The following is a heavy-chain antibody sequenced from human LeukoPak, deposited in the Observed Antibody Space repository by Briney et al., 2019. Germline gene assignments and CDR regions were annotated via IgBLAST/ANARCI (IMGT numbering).Heavy chain of an antibody. V-gene: IGHV1-3*01. Sequence: ASVKVSCKASGYTFTSYAMHWVRRAPGQRLGWMGWINAGNGNTKYSQKFQGRVTITRDTSASTAYMELSSLRSEDTAVYYCARDRYSGYAARGGFDYWGQGTLVTVSS. J-gene: IGHJ4*02. CDR3: ARDRYSGYAARGGFDY. CDR2: INAGNGNT. D-gene: IGHD5-12*01. CDR1: GYTFTSYA.